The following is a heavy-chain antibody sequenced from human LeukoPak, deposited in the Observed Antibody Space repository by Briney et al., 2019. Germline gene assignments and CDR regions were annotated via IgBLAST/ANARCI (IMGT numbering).Heavy chain of an antibody. CDR3: SRGTHI. V-gene: IGHV3-7*01. CDR1: RFTFSNYW. Sequence: GGSLRLSCADSRFTFSNYWMNWVRQAPGKGLECVATIKPDGSERYYVDSVKGRFTISRDNAKNLLYLQMNSLRADDTAVYYCSRGTHIWGQGTMVTVSS. CDR2: IKPDGSER. J-gene: IGHJ3*02.